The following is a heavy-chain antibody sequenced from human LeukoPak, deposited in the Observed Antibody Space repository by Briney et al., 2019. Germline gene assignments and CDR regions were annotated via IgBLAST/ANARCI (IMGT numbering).Heavy chain of an antibody. D-gene: IGHD1-1*01. CDR1: GGSIITYY. Sequence: SETLSLTCTVSGGSIITYYWSWIRQPPGKGLEWIGFIYYSGHTNYNPSLKSRVTISGDTSKNQFSLKLTSMTAADTAVYYCARGGSRDNWVYYFDYWGQGTMDPVCS. CDR3: ARGGSRDNWVYYFDY. CDR2: IYYSGHT. V-gene: IGHV4-59*01. J-gene: IGHJ4*02.